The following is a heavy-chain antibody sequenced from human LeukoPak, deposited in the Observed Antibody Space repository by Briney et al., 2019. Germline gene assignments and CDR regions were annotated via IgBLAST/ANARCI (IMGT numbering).Heavy chain of an antibody. D-gene: IGHD1-26*01. V-gene: IGHV5-51*01. J-gene: IGHJ3*02. CDR3: ARDSGTSLSAAFDI. CDR1: GYSFTSYW. CDR2: IYPGDSDT. Sequence: GESLKISCKASGYSFTSYWIGWVRQMPGKGLEWMGIIYPGDSDTRYSPSFQGQVSISVDKSISTAYLQWGSLKASDTAMYCCARDSGTSLSAAFDIWGQGTIITVSS.